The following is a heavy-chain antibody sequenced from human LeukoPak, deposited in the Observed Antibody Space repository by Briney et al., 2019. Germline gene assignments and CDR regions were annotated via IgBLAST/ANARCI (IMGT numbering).Heavy chain of an antibody. CDR2: IYTSGST. CDR3: AREGLNMVRGVIPKEAWGWVDP. J-gene: IGHJ5*02. V-gene: IGHV4-61*02. Sequence: SSETLSLTCTVSGGSISSGSYYWSWIRQPAGKGLEWIGRIYTSGSTNYNPSLKSRVTVSVDTSKNQFSLKLSSVTAADTAVYYYAREGLNMVRGVIPKEAWGWVDPWGQGTLVTVSS. CDR1: GGSISSGSYY. D-gene: IGHD3-10*01.